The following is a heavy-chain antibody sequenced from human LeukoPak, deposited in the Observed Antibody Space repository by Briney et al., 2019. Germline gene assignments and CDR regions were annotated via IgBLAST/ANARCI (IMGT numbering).Heavy chain of an antibody. J-gene: IGHJ4*02. CDR3: AAYYYDSRDY. D-gene: IGHD3-22*01. CDR2: IYSGGST. CDR1: GFTVRSNY. Sequence: GGSLRLSCAASGFTVRSNYMSWVRQAPGKGLEWVSVIYSGGSTYYADSVKGRFTISRDNSKNTLYLQMNSLRAEDTAVYYCAAYYYDSRDYWGQGTLVTVSS. V-gene: IGHV3-53*01.